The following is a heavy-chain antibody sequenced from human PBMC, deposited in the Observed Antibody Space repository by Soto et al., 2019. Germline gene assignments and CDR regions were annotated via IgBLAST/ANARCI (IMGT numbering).Heavy chain of an antibody. V-gene: IGHV1-3*01. J-gene: IGHJ3*02. CDR3: ARDTETLGPRANDALDI. CDR1: GYTFSAYT. CDR2: INAGSGNT. D-gene: IGHD3-3*02. Sequence: GASVKVSCKATGYTFSAYTMNWVRQAPGQSLEWMGWINAGSGNTKYSQNFQGRVSITRATSASTVYMELTGLTSEDTAVYYCARDTETLGPRANDALDIWGQGTMVTVSS.